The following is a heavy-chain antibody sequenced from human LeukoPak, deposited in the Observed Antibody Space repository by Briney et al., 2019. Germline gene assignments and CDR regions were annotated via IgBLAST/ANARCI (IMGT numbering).Heavy chain of an antibody. J-gene: IGHJ4*02. CDR2: ISGSGGST. CDR3: AKASMVRGVNSFDY. V-gene: IGHV3-23*01. CDR1: GFTFSSYA. D-gene: IGHD3-10*01. Sequence: GGSLRLSCAASGFTFSSYAMSWVRQAPGKGLEWVSAISGSGGSTYYADSVKGRFTISRDNSKNTLYLQINSLRAEDTALYYCAKASMVRGVNSFDYWGQGTLVTVSS.